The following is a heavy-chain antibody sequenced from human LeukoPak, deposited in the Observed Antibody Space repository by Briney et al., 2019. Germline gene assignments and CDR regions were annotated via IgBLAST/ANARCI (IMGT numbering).Heavy chain of an antibody. CDR2: INPSGGST. J-gene: IGHJ6*02. CDR3: ANSLGYSGYDDYGMDV. Sequence: ASVKVSCKASGYTFTSYYMHWVRQAPGQGLEWMGIINPSGGSTSYAQKFQGRATMTRDTSTSTVYMELSSLRSEDTAVYYCANSLGYSGYDDYGMDVWGQGTTVTVSS. D-gene: IGHD5-12*01. V-gene: IGHV1-46*01. CDR1: GYTFTSYY.